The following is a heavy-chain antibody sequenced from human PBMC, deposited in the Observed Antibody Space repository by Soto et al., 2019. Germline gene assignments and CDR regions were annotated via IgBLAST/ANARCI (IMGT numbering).Heavy chain of an antibody. Sequence: SETLSLTCTISGDSISNYYCSWIRQSPEKGLEWIGYILYNGDTKYNPSLKSRVTISIDKSNNQFSLKLTSVTAADTAIYYCAKANSGYGSFDHWGPGTLVTVSS. CDR2: ILYNGDT. D-gene: IGHD5-12*01. CDR1: GDSISNYY. V-gene: IGHV4-59*01. J-gene: IGHJ4*02. CDR3: AKANSGYGSFDH.